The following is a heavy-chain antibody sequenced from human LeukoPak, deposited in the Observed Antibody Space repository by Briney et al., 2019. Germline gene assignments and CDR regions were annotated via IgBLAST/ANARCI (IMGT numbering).Heavy chain of an antibody. CDR2: IRYDGNNK. Sequence: GGSLRLSCGASGFTFSNYGMLWVRQAPGKGLEWVAFIRYDGNNKLYADSMKGRFTISRDNSKNTLYLQMNSLRAEDTAVYYCAKDTLYGDYVFDYWGQGTLVTVSS. CDR1: GFTFSNYG. CDR3: AKDTLYGDYVFDY. V-gene: IGHV3-30*02. J-gene: IGHJ4*02. D-gene: IGHD4-17*01.